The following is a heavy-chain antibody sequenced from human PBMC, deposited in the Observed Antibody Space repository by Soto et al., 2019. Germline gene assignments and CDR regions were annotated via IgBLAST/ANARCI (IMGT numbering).Heavy chain of an antibody. V-gene: IGHV1-69*13. D-gene: IGHD1-26*01. CDR1: VVTFSSCA. J-gene: IGHJ4*02. CDR2: IIPIFGTA. CDR3: AIHPNESGSYSDY. Sequence: SVKVSCPAAVVTFSSCASTWVRPAPGQGLEWMGGIIPIFGTANYAQKFQGRVTITADESTSTAYMELRSLRSDDTAVYYCAIHPNESGSYSDYWGQATLVNVSA.